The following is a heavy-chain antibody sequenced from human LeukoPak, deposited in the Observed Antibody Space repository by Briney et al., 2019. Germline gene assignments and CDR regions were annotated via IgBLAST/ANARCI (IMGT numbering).Heavy chain of an antibody. CDR3: TNTGHGDLLDY. J-gene: IGHJ4*02. V-gene: IGHV3-66*01. CDR2: IYSGGST. D-gene: IGHD4-17*01. CDR1: GFTVSSNY. Sequence: PGGSLTLLCSASGFTVSSNYMSWLRQAPGKGLERVSVIYSGGSTYYADSVKGRFTISRDNSKNTLYLQMNSLRAEDTAVYYCTNTGHGDLLDYWGQGTLVTVSS.